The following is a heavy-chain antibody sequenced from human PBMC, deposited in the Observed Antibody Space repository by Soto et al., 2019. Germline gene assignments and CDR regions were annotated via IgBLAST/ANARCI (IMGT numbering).Heavy chain of an antibody. V-gene: IGHV2-26*01. D-gene: IGHD1-7*01. J-gene: IGHJ4*02. CDR1: GFSLSNARMG. Sequence: QVTLKESGPVLVKPTETLTLTCTVSGFSLSNARMGVSWILQPPGKALEWLAHIFSNDEKSYSTSLKSRLTISKDTSKSQVVLTMTNMDPVDTDTYYCARIDLLELRFQFDYCGQGTLVTVSS. CDR2: IFSNDEK. CDR3: ARIDLLELRFQFDY.